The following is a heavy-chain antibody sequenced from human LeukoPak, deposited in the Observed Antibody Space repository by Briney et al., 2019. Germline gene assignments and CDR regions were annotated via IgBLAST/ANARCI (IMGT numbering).Heavy chain of an antibody. CDR1: GFTFSSYS. V-gene: IGHV3-21*01. Sequence: GGSLRLSCAASGFTFSSYSMNWVRQAPGKGLEWVSSISSSSSYIYYADSVKGRFTISRDNAKNSLYLQMNSLRAEDTAVYYCARRRKITMVRGVTVLGSDYYYYMDVWGKGTTVTVSS. CDR3: ARRRKITMVRGVTVLGSDYYYYMDV. CDR2: ISSSSSYI. J-gene: IGHJ6*03. D-gene: IGHD3-10*01.